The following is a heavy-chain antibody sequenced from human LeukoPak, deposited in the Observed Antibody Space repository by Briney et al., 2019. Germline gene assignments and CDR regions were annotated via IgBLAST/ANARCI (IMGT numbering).Heavy chain of an antibody. CDR2: IYTSGST. CDR3: ARDPSSGSGYYSNWFDP. D-gene: IGHD3-22*01. Sequence: SETLSLTCTVSGGSISSGSYYWSWMPQPGGKGLEWIGRIYTSGSTNYNLSLKSRVTISVDTSKNQFSLKLSSVTAADTAVYYCARDPSSGSGYYSNWFDPWGQGTLVTVSS. CDR1: GGSISSGSYY. V-gene: IGHV4-61*02. J-gene: IGHJ5*02.